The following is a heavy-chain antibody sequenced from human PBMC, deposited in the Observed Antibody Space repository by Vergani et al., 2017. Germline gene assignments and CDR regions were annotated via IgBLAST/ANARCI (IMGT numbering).Heavy chain of an antibody. CDR1: GGTFSSYA. J-gene: IGHJ4*02. Sequence: QVQLVQSGAEVKKPGSSVKVSCKASGGTFSSYAISWVRQAPGQGLEWMGGIIPIFGTANYAQKFQGRVTITADESTSTAYMELSSLRSEDTAVYYCAKDGTYSYGHHLRVIFSQFDYWGQGTLVTVSS. CDR3: AKDGTYSYGHHLRVIFSQFDY. CDR2: IIPIFGTA. V-gene: IGHV1-69*01. D-gene: IGHD5-18*01.